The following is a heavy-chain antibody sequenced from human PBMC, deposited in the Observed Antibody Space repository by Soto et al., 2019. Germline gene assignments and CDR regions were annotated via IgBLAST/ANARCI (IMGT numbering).Heavy chain of an antibody. V-gene: IGHV3-15*05. CDR2: IKSKNDGGTA. J-gene: IGHJ4*02. D-gene: IGHD3-3*01. Sequence: EVQVVESGGGLVKPGGSLRLSCSASGFTFTIAWMTWVRQAPGKGREWVGRIKSKNDGGTAEYPAPVKGRFTISRDDSKATLYLQMNSLKTEDTDVYYCTPTDAWGTMSKWGQGTLVTVSS. CDR1: GFTFTIAW. CDR3: TPTDAWGTMSK.